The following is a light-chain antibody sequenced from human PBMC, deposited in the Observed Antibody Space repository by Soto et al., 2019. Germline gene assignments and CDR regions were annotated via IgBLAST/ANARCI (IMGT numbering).Light chain of an antibody. Sequence: DVVMTQTPLSSPVTLGQPASISCRSSQSLLHSNGNTYLNWLQQRPGQPPRLLFYKISNRFSGVTDRFTGSGAGTDFTLKISRVEAEDIRVYYCMQATHFPRTFGQGTNLE. CDR3: MQATHFPRT. CDR2: KIS. V-gene: IGKV2-24*01. CDR1: QSLLHSNGNTY. J-gene: IGKJ2*01.